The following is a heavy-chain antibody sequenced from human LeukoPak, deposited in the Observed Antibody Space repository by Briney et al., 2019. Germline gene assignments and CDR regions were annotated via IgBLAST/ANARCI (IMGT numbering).Heavy chain of an antibody. CDR3: ARGSSYSSGWYHLYG. V-gene: IGHV4-39*02. J-gene: IGHJ4*02. CDR2: IYNSGST. CDR1: GGSISSSSYY. D-gene: IGHD6-19*01. Sequence: SETLSLTCTVSGGSISSSSYYWGWIRQPPGKGLEWIGSIYNSGSTYYNPPLKSRVTISVDTSKNHFSLKLSSVTAADTAVYYCARGSSYSSGWYHLYGWGQGTLVTVSS.